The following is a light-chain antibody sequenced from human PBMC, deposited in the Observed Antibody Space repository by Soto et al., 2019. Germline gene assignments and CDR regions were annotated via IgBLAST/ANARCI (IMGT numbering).Light chain of an antibody. CDR1: QTISSH. CDR3: QQYDSFSVT. V-gene: IGKV1-39*01. CDR2: AAS. J-gene: IGKJ1*01. Sequence: DIQMTQSPSSLSASVGDRVIITCRASQTISSHLNWYQQKPGKAPNLLVYAASSLQSGVPSRFTGSGSGTDFTLTISSLQPEDFATYYCQQYDSFSVTFGQGTKVDIK.